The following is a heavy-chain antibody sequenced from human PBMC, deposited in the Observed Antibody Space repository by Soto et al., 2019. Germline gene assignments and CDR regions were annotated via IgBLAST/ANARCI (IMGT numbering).Heavy chain of an antibody. Sequence: SETLSLTCAVSGGSISSSTYSWSWIRQPPGQALEWIGHMFHSGRTYYNPSLESRVTISLDRSKNQFSLKLSSVTAADTAVYYCARGYCDSRTCSRYKWFDHWGQRNLVTVPS. CDR3: ARGYCDSRTCSRYKWFDH. V-gene: IGHV4-30-2*01. D-gene: IGHD2-2*01. CDR1: GGSISSSTYS. CDR2: MFHSGRT. J-gene: IGHJ5*02.